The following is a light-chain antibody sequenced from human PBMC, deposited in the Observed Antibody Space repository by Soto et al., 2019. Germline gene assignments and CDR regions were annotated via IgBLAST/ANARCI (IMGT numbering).Light chain of an antibody. CDR3: QEYGRLPPYT. Sequence: EIVLTQSPGTLSLSPGESATLSCRASQSVSSSYLSWYQQKPGQAPRLLIHGTSDRATGIPDRFSGSGSGTAFTLTITSLEPEDFAVYYCQEYGRLPPYTFGQGTKLEIK. J-gene: IGKJ2*01. CDR2: GTS. CDR1: QSVSSSY. V-gene: IGKV3-20*01.